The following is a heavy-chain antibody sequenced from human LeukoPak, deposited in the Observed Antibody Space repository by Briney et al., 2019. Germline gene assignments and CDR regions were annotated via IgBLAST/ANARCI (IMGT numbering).Heavy chain of an antibody. CDR3: ARDSTRCRSTSCYPYYFDY. D-gene: IGHD2-2*01. J-gene: IGHJ4*02. Sequence: PSETLCLTCTVSGGSISGYYWSWIPQPAGKGLEWIGRIYTSGSIKYNASLKSRVSMSVDTSKNQFSLKLSSVTTADAAVYHCARDSTRCRSTSCYPYYFDYWGQGTLVTVSS. CDR2: IYTSGSI. CDR1: GGSISGYY. V-gene: IGHV4-4*07.